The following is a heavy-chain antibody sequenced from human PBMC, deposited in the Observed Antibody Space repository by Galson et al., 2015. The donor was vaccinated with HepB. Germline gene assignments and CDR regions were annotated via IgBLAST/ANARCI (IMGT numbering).Heavy chain of an antibody. Sequence: SLRLSCAASGFSFSSCAMGWVRRAPGKGLEWVSSISSSGGSTYYADSVRGRFTISRDNSENTLSLQMNSLRAEDTAVYYCAKGFTGYGWSRFDYWGQGTLVTVSS. D-gene: IGHD5-18*01. CDR3: AKGFTGYGWSRFDY. V-gene: IGHV3-23*01. J-gene: IGHJ4*02. CDR1: GFSFSSCA. CDR2: ISSSGGST.